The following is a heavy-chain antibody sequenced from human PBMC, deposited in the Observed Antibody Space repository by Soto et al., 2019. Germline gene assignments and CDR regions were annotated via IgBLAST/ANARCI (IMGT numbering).Heavy chain of an antibody. CDR1: GGSISSYY. J-gene: IGHJ6*01. CDR2: IYYSGST. V-gene: IGHV4-59*01. CDR3: ARGNDFWSGYQGVVPDYYYYGMDV. Sequence: PSETLSLTCTVSGGSISSYYWSWIRQPPGKGLEWIGYIYYSGSTNYNPSLKSRVTISVDTSKNQFSLKLSSVTAADTAVYYCARGNDFWSGYQGVVPDYYYYGMDVWGQGTTVTVSS. D-gene: IGHD3-3*01.